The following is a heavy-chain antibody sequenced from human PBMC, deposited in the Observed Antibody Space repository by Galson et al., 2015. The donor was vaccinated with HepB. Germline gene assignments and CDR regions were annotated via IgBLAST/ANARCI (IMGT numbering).Heavy chain of an antibody. Sequence: SLRLSCAASGFTFTSYAMSWVRQAPGEGLEWVSAIASSGSGTYYADSVRGRFTISRDNSKNMLYLQTNSLRAEDTAVYYCAKYRCDSSICRSSFDFWGQGTLVTVSS. CDR2: IASSGSGT. V-gene: IGHV3-23*01. D-gene: IGHD2/OR15-2a*01. CDR1: GFTFTSYA. J-gene: IGHJ4*02. CDR3: AKYRCDSSICRSSFDF.